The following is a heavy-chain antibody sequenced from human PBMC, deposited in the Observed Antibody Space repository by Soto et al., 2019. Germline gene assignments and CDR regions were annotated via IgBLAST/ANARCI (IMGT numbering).Heavy chain of an antibody. J-gene: IGHJ5*02. CDR1: GYTFTDYW. V-gene: IGHV5-51*01. Sequence: PGESLKISCKGYGYTFTDYWIGWVRQMPGKGLELIGLIYPGDSDTRYSPSFQGRVTISADKSISTAFPQWSSLRASDTAMYYCASQKTVIRGPLSSNWFDPWGQGTLVTASS. CDR2: IYPGDSDT. D-gene: IGHD1-1*01. CDR3: ASQKTVIRGPLSSNWFDP.